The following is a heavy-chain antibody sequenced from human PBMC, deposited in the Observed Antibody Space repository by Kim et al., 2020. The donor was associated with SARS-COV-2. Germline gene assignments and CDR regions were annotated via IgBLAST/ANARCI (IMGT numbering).Heavy chain of an antibody. J-gene: IGHJ6*02. CDR3: ARDYYDSSGYSYGMDV. V-gene: IGHV3-30*01. Sequence: DSVRGLFTISRDNSKTTLYLQMNSLRAEDTAVYYCARDYYDSSGYSYGMDVWGQGTTVTVSS. D-gene: IGHD3-22*01.